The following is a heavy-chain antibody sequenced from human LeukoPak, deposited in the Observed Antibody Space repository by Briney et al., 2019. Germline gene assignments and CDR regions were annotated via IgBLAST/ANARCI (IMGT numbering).Heavy chain of an antibody. J-gene: IGHJ6*03. V-gene: IGHV4-59*12. CDR3: ATSSSSWYYYYMDV. CDR2: IYHSGST. Sequence: SETLSLTCTVSGGSISSYYWSWIRQPPGKGLEWIGYIYHSGSTNYNPSLKSRVTISVDTSKNQFSLKLSSVTAADTAVYYCATSSSSWYYYYMDVWGKGTTVTVSS. CDR1: GGSISSYY. D-gene: IGHD6-13*01.